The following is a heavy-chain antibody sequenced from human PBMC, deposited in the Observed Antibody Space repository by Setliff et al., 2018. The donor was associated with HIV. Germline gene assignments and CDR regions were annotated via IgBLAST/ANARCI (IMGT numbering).Heavy chain of an antibody. CDR3: ARGGLGVVTSFDS. J-gene: IGHJ4*02. CDR2: IHYSGNT. Sequence: SETLSLTCTVSGGSISSGGYYWSWIRQHPGKGLEWIGYIHYSGNTYKNPSLNSRISISVDMSKNKFSLKLSSLTAADTAVYYCARGGLGVVTSFDSGGQGTLVTVPQ. V-gene: IGHV4-31*03. CDR1: GGSISSGGYY. D-gene: IGHD3-3*01.